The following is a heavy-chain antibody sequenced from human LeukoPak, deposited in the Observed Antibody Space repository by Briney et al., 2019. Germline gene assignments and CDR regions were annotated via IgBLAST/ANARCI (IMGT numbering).Heavy chain of an antibody. CDR2: ISGSGGST. V-gene: IGHV3-23*01. Sequence: LGGSLRLSCAASGFTFSSYAMSWVRQAPGKGLEWVSAISGSGGSTYYADSVKGRFTISRDNSKNTLYLQMNSLRAEDTAVYYCVQDFSAAGTLESFHHWGEGTLVTVSS. CDR3: VQDFSAAGTLESFHH. CDR1: GFTFSSYA. D-gene: IGHD6-13*01. J-gene: IGHJ1*01.